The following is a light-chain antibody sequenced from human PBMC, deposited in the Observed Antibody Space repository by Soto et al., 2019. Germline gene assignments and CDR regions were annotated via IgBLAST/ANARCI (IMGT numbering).Light chain of an antibody. CDR1: QPINNY. V-gene: IGKV3-11*01. CDR2: DAS. Sequence: EIVLTQSPVTLSLSPGERATLSCRASQPINNYLDWYQHKPGQAPRLLIYDASSRATGIPGRFRGSGAGTVFSISISSLEPEDFAVAYCQQRGNWPLTFGGGTKVEL. CDR3: QQRGNWPLT. J-gene: IGKJ4*01.